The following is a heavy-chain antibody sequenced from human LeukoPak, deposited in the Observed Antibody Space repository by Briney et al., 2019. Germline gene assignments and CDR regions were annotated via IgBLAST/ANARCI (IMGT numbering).Heavy chain of an antibody. V-gene: IGHV3-23*01. CDR2: ISGSGGST. J-gene: IGHJ6*02. D-gene: IGHD3-10*01. CDR3: AKVLVRGVITLNYYYGMDV. Sequence: PGGSLRLSCAASGFTFSSYAMSWVRQAPGKGLEWVSAISGSGGSTYYADSVKGRFTISRDNIKNTLYLQMNSLRAEDTAVYYCAKVLVRGVITLNYYYGMDVWGQGTTVTVSS. CDR1: GFTFSSYA.